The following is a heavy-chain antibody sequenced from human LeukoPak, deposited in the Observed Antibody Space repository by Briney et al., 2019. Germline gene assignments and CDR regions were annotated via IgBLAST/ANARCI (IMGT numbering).Heavy chain of an antibody. D-gene: IGHD1-7*01. CDR3: AKGHELADGVFDY. V-gene: IGHV3-23*01. Sequence: GGSLRLSYAASGFTLSCMAMTGVRQAPGKGLEWVSTIRSNGETTYNADSVKGRFTISRDNSKKTLYLQLNSLRVEDTAIYYCAKGHELADGVFDYWGQGTLVTVSS. CDR2: IRSNGETT. CDR1: GFTLSCMA. J-gene: IGHJ4*02.